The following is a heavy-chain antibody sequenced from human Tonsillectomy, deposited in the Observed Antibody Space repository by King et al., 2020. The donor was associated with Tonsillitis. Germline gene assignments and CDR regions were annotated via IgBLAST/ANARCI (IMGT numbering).Heavy chain of an antibody. CDR3: ARDQGYSYGYYYYYGMDV. CDR2: NIPIFGTT. V-gene: IGHV1-69*01. D-gene: IGHD5-18*01. J-gene: IGHJ6*02. CDR1: GGTFSNYT. Sequence: VQLVESGAEVKKPGSSVKVSCKASGGTFSNYTITWVRQAPGQGLEWMGGNIPIFGTTNYAQELQGRVTITADVSTTTAYMELTSLRYEDTAVYYCARDQGYSYGYYYYYGMDVWGQGTTVTVSS.